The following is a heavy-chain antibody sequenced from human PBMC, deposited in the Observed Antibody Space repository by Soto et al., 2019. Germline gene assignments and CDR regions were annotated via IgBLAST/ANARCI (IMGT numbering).Heavy chain of an antibody. J-gene: IGHJ4*02. CDR2: ISYDGSNK. D-gene: IGHD2-2*01. V-gene: IGHV3-30*18. Sequence: LRGGSRRLSCAASGFTFSIYSMHWVRQAPGKGLEWVAVISYDGSNKYYADSVKGRFTISRDNSKNTLYLQMNSLRAEDTAVYYCAKGPSYCSSTSCSAPLDYWGQGTRVTVS. CDR1: GFTFSIYS. CDR3: AKGPSYCSSTSCSAPLDY.